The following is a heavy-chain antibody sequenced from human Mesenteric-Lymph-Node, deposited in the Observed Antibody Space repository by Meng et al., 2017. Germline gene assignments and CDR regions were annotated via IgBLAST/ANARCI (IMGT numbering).Heavy chain of an antibody. CDR1: GFTFSNAW. Sequence: EVPLVGSGGDLVKPGESLRLSCAASGFTFSNAWMTWVRQAPGKGLEWVGHIKSKTYGGATDYAAPVKGRFTISRDDSKNTLYLQMNSLKTEDTAVYYCVSWDYWGQGTLVTVSS. V-gene: IGHV3-15*01. D-gene: IGHD6-13*01. CDR2: IKSKTYGGAT. J-gene: IGHJ4*02. CDR3: VSWDY.